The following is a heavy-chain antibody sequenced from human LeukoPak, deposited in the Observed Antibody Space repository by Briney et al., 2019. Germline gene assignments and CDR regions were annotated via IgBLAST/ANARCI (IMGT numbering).Heavy chain of an antibody. Sequence: SETLSLTCAVYGGSFSGYYWSWIRQPPGKGLEWIGEINHSGSTNYNPSPKSRVTISVDTSKNQFSLKLSSVTAADTAVYYCARSPNWGSSRWFDPWGQGTLVTVSS. CDR1: GGSFSGYY. CDR3: ARSPNWGSSRWFDP. V-gene: IGHV4-34*01. CDR2: INHSGST. J-gene: IGHJ5*02. D-gene: IGHD7-27*01.